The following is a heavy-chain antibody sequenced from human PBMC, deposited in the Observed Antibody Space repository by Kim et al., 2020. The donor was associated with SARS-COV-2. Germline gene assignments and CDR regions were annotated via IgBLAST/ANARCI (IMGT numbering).Heavy chain of an antibody. CDR2: ISTYNGNT. CDR1: GYRFSDFG. J-gene: IGHJ4*02. CDR3: ARGAVSSTGKLGY. V-gene: IGHV1-18*01. Sequence: ASVKVSCKTSGYRFSDFGITWVRQVPGQGLEWMGWISTYNGNTNYLQKLQGRVTMAADTSTSTSYLELRSLNSDDTAVYFCARGAVSSTGKLGYWGQGTLVTVSS.